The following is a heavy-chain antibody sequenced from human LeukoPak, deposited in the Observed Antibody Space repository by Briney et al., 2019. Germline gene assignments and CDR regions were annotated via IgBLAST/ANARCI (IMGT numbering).Heavy chain of an antibody. J-gene: IGHJ5*02. V-gene: IGHV1-69*13. CDR2: IIPIIGTA. Sequence: SVKVSSKAAGGTSSSYAISWVRQPPGQGLEWMGGIIPIIGTANYEPKFKGRVTITADQSTSPAYMKPSSVRSAETAVYYCARQGIAARPDWFDHWGQGTLVTVSS. CDR1: GGTSSSYA. D-gene: IGHD6-6*01. CDR3: ARQGIAARPDWFDH.